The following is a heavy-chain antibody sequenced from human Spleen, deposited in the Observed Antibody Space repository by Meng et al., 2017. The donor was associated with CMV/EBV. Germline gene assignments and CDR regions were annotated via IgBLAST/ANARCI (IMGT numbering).Heavy chain of an antibody. CDR3: ARDSMIHAFDI. CDR1: GYNFTDYF. V-gene: IGHV1-2*02. J-gene: IGHJ3*02. Sequence: ASVKVSCKASGYNFTDYFMHWVRQAPGYGLEWMGWINPNSGGTNFAQKFQGRVTMTRDTSISTAYMELSRLRSDDTAVYYCARDSMIHAFDIWGQGTMVTVSS. CDR2: INPNSGGT. D-gene: IGHD2/OR15-2a*01.